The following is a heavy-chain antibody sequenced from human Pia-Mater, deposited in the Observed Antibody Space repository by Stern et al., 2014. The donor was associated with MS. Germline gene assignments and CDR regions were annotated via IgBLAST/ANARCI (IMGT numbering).Heavy chain of an antibody. V-gene: IGHV3-21*01. J-gene: IGHJ4*02. CDR3: ARRAGGLIAAGSLGY. D-gene: IGHD6-25*01. CDR1: GFPFDTYT. CDR2: ISTESSYI. Sequence: EAQLVESGGRLVKPGESLTLSCAASGFPFDTYTMHWVRQSPGRGLEWISSISTESSYINYADSVKGRFTISRDNANNSLYLQMSSLRPEDTAVYYCARRAGGLIAAGSLGYWGQGILVTVSS.